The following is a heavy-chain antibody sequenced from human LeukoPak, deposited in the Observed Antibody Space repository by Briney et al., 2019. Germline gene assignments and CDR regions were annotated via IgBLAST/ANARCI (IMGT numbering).Heavy chain of an antibody. Sequence: GGSLRLSCAASGFTFTNYAMNWVRQAPGKGLEWVATVSYDGTDTSYADSVKGRFAIFRDNSKNTLYLQMNTLRAEDTAVYYCVKDQTPSYSYGSGSFDIWGQGTMITVSS. CDR3: VKDQTPSYSYGSGSFDI. V-gene: IGHV3-30*09. D-gene: IGHD5-18*01. CDR1: GFTFTNYA. CDR2: VSYDGTDT. J-gene: IGHJ3*02.